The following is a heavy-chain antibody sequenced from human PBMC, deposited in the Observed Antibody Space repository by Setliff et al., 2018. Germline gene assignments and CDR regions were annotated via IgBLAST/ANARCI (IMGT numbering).Heavy chain of an antibody. V-gene: IGHV4-39*01. Sequence: SETLSLTCTVSNGSISSGNYFWGWIRQPPGKGLEWMGSIFYTGSTYYSPPLKSRVTMSIDTSKNQFSLNLNSVTAADTAVYYCARQPYSTTYYYYYYYMDVWGKGTTVTVSS. J-gene: IGHJ6*03. D-gene: IGHD6-13*01. CDR3: ARQPYSTTYYYYYYYMDV. CDR1: NGSISSGNYF. CDR2: IFYTGST.